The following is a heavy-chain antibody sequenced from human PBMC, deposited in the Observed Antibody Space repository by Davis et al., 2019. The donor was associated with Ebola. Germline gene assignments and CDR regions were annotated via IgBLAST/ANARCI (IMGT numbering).Heavy chain of an antibody. Sequence: PSETLSLTCAVYGGSFSGYYWRWIRQPPGKGLEWIGEINHSGSTNYNPSLKSRVTISVDTSKNQFSLKLSSVTAADTAVYYCARSDRLRYFDWSPYYYYGMDVWGQGTTVTVSS. CDR1: GGSFSGYY. CDR3: ARSDRLRYFDWSPYYYYGMDV. CDR2: INHSGST. J-gene: IGHJ6*02. V-gene: IGHV4-34*01. D-gene: IGHD3-9*01.